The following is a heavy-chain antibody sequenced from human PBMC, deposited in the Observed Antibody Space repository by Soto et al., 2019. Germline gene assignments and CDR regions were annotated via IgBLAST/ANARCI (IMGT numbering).Heavy chain of an antibody. D-gene: IGHD3-10*01. CDR3: ARDYMVRGVMRWFDP. J-gene: IGHJ5*02. CDR2: ISHSGST. V-gene: IGHV4-4*02. CDR1: GGSISSSNW. Sequence: QVQLQESGPGLVKPSGTLSLTCAVSGGSISSSNWWRCVRQLPGKGLEWIGEISHSGSTNYNPSLKGRVTISVDKSKNQFSLKLSSVTAADTAVYYCARDYMVRGVMRWFDPWGQGTLVTVSS.